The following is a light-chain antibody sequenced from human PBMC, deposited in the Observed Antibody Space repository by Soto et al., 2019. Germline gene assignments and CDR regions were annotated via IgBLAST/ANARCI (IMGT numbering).Light chain of an antibody. CDR3: CSYAGDSTWV. Sequence: QSALTQPASVSGSPGQSITISCTGTSSDVGNYNLVSWYQQHPGEAPKLLIYEGSKRPSGVSHRFSGAKFGNTAFLTISGLQAEDEVDYYCCSYAGDSTWVFGGGTKLTVL. J-gene: IGLJ3*02. CDR2: EGS. CDR1: SSDVGNYNL. V-gene: IGLV2-23*01.